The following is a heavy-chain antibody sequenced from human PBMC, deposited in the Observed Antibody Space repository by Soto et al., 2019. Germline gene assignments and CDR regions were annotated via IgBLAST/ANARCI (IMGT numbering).Heavy chain of an antibody. CDR1: GLTFSNSW. V-gene: IGHV3-74*01. CDR2: INSDGSRI. D-gene: IGHD3-22*01. CDR3: ARGLYDNSVGVVGY. J-gene: IGHJ4*02. Sequence: ASGLTFSNSWIHLVRQAPGKGLVWVSRINSDGSRITHADFVKGRFTISRDNANNTLFLQMNTLRAEDTAVYYCARGLYDNSVGVVGYWGQGTLVTVSS.